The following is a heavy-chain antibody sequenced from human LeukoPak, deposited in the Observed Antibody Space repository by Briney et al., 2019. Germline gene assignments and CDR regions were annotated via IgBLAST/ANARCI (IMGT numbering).Heavy chain of an antibody. CDR1: GFTFSSYA. CDR2: ISYDGSNK. CDR3: ARSQGYYGSGSYSEGNWFDP. D-gene: IGHD3-10*01. J-gene: IGHJ5*02. V-gene: IGHV3-30*04. Sequence: GRSLRLSCAASGFTFSSYAMHWVRQAPGKGLEWVAAISYDGSNKYYADSVKGRFTISRDNSKNTLYLQMNSLRAEDTAVYYCARSQGYYGSGSYSEGNWFDPWGQGTLVTVSS.